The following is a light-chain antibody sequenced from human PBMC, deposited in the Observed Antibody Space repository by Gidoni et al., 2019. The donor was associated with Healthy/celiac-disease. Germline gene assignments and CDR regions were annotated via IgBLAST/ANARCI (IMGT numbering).Light chain of an antibody. Sequence: DIRMTQSPSSLSASVGDRVTITCRASQSISSYLNWYQQKPGKAPQLLFYAASSLQSGVPSRFSGSGSGTDFTLTISSLQPEDFANYYCQQSYSTRYTFGQGTKLEIK. CDR1: QSISSY. CDR3: QQSYSTRYT. CDR2: AAS. V-gene: IGKV1-39*01. J-gene: IGKJ2*01.